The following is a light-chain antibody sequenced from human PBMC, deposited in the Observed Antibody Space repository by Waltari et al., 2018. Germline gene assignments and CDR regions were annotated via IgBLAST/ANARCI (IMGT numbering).Light chain of an antibody. CDR2: GNS. CDR1: SSHIGAGYD. J-gene: IGLJ1*01. Sequence: QSVLTQPPSVSGAPGPRVTISCTGSSSHIGAGYDVHWYQQLPGTAPKLLIYGNSNRPSGVPDRFSGSKSGTSASLAITGLQAEDEADYYCQSYDSSLSGYVFGTGTKVTVL. V-gene: IGLV1-40*01. CDR3: QSYDSSLSGYV.